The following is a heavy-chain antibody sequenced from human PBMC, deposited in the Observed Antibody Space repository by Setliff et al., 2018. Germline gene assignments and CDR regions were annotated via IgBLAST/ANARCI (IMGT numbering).Heavy chain of an antibody. Sequence: APVKVSCKASGYAFGSSGIRWVRQAPGQGLEWMGWISAYNGYIVYAQKFQGRVTMTTDTSTTTAYMEVRSLRSDDTAVYYCARDRKEIVVKPPAASLDYWGQGTQVTVSS. J-gene: IGHJ4*02. CDR2: ISAYNGYI. D-gene: IGHD2-2*01. V-gene: IGHV1-18*01. CDR3: ARDRKEIVVKPPAASLDY. CDR1: GYAFGSSG.